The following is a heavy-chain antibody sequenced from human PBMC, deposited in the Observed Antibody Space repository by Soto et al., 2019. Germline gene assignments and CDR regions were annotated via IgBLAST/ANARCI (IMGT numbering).Heavy chain of an antibody. D-gene: IGHD1-26*01. Sequence: QVQLVESGGGVVQPGRSLRLSCAASGFTFSSYAMHWVRQAPGKGLEWVAVISYDGSNKYYADSVKGRFTISRDNSKNTLYLQMNSLRAEDTAVYYCAREQRIVRKKNDYYCYGMDVWGQGTTVTVSS. V-gene: IGHV3-30-3*01. CDR3: AREQRIVRKKNDYYCYGMDV. CDR1: GFTFSSYA. J-gene: IGHJ6*02. CDR2: ISYDGSNK.